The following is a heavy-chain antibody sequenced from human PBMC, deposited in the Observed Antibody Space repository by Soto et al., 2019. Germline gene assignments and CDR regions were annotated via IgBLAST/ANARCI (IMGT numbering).Heavy chain of an antibody. CDR1: GFTFSNAW. V-gene: IGHV3-15*07. Sequence: EVQLVESGGGLVKPGGSLRLSCAASGFTFSNAWMNWVRQAPGKGLEWVGRIKSKTDGGTTEYAAPVKGRFTISRDDSKNTLYRQMNSLKTEDTAVYYCTTGPVTMPYYYGMDVWGQGTTVTVSS. CDR2: IKSKTDGGTT. J-gene: IGHJ6*02. CDR3: TTGPVTMPYYYGMDV. D-gene: IGHD4-17*01.